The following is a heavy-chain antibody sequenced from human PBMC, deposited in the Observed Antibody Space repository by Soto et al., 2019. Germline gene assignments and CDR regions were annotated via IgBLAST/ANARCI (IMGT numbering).Heavy chain of an antibody. J-gene: IGHJ4*02. D-gene: IGHD3-3*01. Sequence: PSGSQRLYCAASGFNFSSYAMSWVRQTPGKGLEWVSAISGSGGSTYYADSVKGRFTISRDNSKNTLYLQMNSLRAEDTALYYCAKELDDFWSGYYLPFAYWGQGTLVTVSS. V-gene: IGHV3-23*01. CDR3: AKELDDFWSGYYLPFAY. CDR1: GFNFSSYA. CDR2: ISGSGGST.